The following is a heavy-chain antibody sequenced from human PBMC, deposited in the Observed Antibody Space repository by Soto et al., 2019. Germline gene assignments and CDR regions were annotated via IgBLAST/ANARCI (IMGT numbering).Heavy chain of an antibody. CDR3: ARPGEGSWDYYYSYGMDV. CDR1: GCSFTSYW. D-gene: IGHD6-13*01. J-gene: IGHJ6*02. CDR2: IDPSDSYT. Sequence: EVQLVQSGAEVKKPGESLRISCKGSGCSFTSYWISWVRQMPGKGLEWMGRIDPSDSYTNDSPSFQGHVTISADKSISTVYPQCSSLNASDTAMYYCARPGEGSWDYYYSYGMDVWGQGTTVTVSS. V-gene: IGHV5-10-1*03.